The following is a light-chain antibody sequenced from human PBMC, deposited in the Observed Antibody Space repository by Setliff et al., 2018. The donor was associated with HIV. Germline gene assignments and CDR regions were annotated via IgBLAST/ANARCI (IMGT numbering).Light chain of an antibody. CDR3: CSYAGSAYV. CDR2: EVS. J-gene: IGLJ1*01. CDR1: SSDIGAFNY. V-gene: IGLV2-14*01. Sequence: QSALAQPASVSGSPGQSITISCTGTSSDIGAFNYVSWYQQYPGKVPKLMIYEVSNRPSGVPDRFSGSKSGNTASLTISGLQAEDEADYYCCSYAGSAYVFGTGTKVTVL.